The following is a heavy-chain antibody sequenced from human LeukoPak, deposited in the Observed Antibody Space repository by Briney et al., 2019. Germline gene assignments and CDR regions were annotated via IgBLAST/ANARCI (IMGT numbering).Heavy chain of an antibody. Sequence: WGSLRLSCAASGFTFSSYAMSWVRQAPGKGLEWVSGISAGGASTYYADSVKGRLTISRDNSKNTLYLQMNSLRAEDMAVYYCANWRGDFRYFDYWGQGTLVTVSS. CDR1: GFTFSSYA. V-gene: IGHV3-23*01. CDR3: ANWRGDFRYFDY. J-gene: IGHJ4*02. CDR2: ISAGGAST. D-gene: IGHD2-21*02.